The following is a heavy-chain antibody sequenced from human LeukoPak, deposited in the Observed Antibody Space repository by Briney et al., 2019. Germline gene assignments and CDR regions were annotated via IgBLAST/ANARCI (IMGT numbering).Heavy chain of an antibody. CDR2: MNPNSGNT. CDR1: GYTFTSYD. V-gene: IGHV1-8*01. J-gene: IGHJ6*02. CDR3: ARGGYDGYYYYGMDV. D-gene: IGHD5-12*01. Sequence: ASVKVSCKASGYTFTSYDVNWVRQATGQGLEWMGWMNPNSGNTGYAQKFQGRVTMTRNTSINTAYMELGSLRSEDTAVYYCARGGYDGYYYYGMDVWGQGTTVTVSS.